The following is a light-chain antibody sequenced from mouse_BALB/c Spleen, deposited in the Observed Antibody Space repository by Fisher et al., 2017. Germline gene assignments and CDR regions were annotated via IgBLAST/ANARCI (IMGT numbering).Light chain of an antibody. CDR2: GIS. Sequence: DIVMTQSPAIMSASPGEKVTMTCSASSSVSYMNWYQQKPGSSPKIWIYGISNLASGVPARFSGSGSGTSFSFTINSMEAEDAATYYCQQWSSNPPTFGAGTKLELK. CDR3: QQWSSNPPT. J-gene: IGKJ5*01. CDR1: SSVSY. V-gene: IGKV4-90*01.